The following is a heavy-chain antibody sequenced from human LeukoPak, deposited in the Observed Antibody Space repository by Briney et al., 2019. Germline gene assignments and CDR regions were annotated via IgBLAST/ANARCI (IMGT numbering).Heavy chain of an antibody. CDR1: GFTFSSYW. CDR3: ARHGSSWDFDY. Sequence: GGSLILSCAASGFTFSSYWMDWVRQAPGKGLVWVSRINSDGSTTSYADSVKGRFTISRDNAKNTLYLQTKSLRAEDTAVYYCARHGSSWDFDYWGQGTLVTVSS. D-gene: IGHD6-13*01. CDR2: INSDGSTT. V-gene: IGHV3-74*01. J-gene: IGHJ4*02.